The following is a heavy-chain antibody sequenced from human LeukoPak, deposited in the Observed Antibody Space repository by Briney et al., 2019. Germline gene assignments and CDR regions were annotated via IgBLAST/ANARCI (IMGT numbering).Heavy chain of an antibody. J-gene: IGHJ4*02. V-gene: IGHV4-34*01. D-gene: IGHD3-10*01. CDR1: GGSFSGCY. CDR2: INHSGST. CDR3: ASFTMVRGEPSYYFDY. Sequence: SETLSLTCAVYGGSFSGCYWSWIRQPPGKGLEWIGEINHSGSTNYNPSLKSRVTISVDTSKNQFSLKLSSVTAADTAVYYCASFTMVRGEPSYYFDYWGQGTLVTVSS.